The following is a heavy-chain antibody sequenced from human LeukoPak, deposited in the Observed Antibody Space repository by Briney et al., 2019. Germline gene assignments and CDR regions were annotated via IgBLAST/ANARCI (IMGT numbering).Heavy chain of an antibody. J-gene: IGHJ4*02. Sequence: PSETLSLTCTVSGGSISSYYWSWIRQPPGKGLGWIGYIYYSGSTNYNPSLKSRVTILVDTSKNQFSLKLSSVTAADTAVYYCARDYYGSGSYYRGFDYWGQGTLVTVSS. CDR3: ARDYYGSGSYYRGFDY. CDR2: IYYSGST. D-gene: IGHD3-10*01. V-gene: IGHV4-59*01. CDR1: GGSISSYY.